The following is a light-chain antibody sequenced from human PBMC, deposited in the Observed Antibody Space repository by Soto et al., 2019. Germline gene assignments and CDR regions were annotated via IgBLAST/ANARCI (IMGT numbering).Light chain of an antibody. V-gene: IGKV1-39*01. CDR1: QSISSY. CDR2: AAS. Sequence: DIQMTQSPSSLSASVGDRVTITCRASQSISSYLNWYQQKPGKVPKLLIYAASSLQIGVPSRFSGSGSGTDFTLTITSLQPEDFATYYCQQSYSTPRTFGQWTKVEIK. CDR3: QQSYSTPRT. J-gene: IGKJ1*01.